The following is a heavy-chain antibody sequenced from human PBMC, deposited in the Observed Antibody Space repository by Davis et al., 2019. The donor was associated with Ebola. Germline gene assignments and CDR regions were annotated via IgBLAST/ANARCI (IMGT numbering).Heavy chain of an antibody. D-gene: IGHD3-22*01. CDR3: AKEVVEYYYDSSGYYSFNYFDY. CDR2: ISSSSSYI. Sequence: GGSLRLSCAASGFTFSSYSMNWVRQAPGKGLEWVSSISSSSSYIYYADSVKGRFTISRDNAKNSLYLQMNSLRAEDTAVYYCAKEVVEYYYDSSGYYSFNYFDYWGQGTLVTVSS. V-gene: IGHV3-21*04. J-gene: IGHJ4*02. CDR1: GFTFSSYS.